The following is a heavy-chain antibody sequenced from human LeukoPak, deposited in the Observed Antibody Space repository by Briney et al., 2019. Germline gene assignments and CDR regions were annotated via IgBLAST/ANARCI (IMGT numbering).Heavy chain of an antibody. J-gene: IGHJ4*02. D-gene: IGHD2-21*01. Sequence: SETLSLTCTVSGGSISSYYWSWIRQPPGKGLEWIGYIDYSGSTNYNPSLKSRVNISVDTPKNQFSLKLSSVLAADTAVSACARQNGFLGLPFQGGPFDYWGQGTLVTVSS. CDR1: GGSISSYY. CDR3: ARQNGFLGLPFQGGPFDY. CDR2: IDYSGST. V-gene: IGHV4-59*01.